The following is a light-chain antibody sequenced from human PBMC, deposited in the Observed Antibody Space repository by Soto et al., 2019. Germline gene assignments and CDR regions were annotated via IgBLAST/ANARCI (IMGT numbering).Light chain of an antibody. J-gene: IGLJ3*02. CDR3: LLSYNGVQV. V-gene: IGLV7-46*01. CDR1: AGAVTSGQY. CDR2: DTS. Sequence: QAVVTQEPSLTVSPGGTVTLTCGSSAGAVTSGQYPFWFHQKPGQAPKTLIYDTSRRHSWTPARFSGSLLGGKAALTLSGTQPEDEAEYYCLLSYNGVQVFGGGTKLTVL.